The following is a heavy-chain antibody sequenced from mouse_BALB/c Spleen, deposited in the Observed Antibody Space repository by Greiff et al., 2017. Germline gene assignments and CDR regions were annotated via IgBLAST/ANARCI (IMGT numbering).Heavy chain of an antibody. CDR1: GFTFTDYY. J-gene: IGHJ2*01. Sequence: EVQGVESGGGLVQPGGSLRLSCATSGFTFTDYYMSWVRQPPGKALEWLGFIRNKANGYTTEYSASVKGRFTISRDNSQSILYLQMNTLRAEDSATYYCARDGGYYGSFHYWGQGTTLTVPS. V-gene: IGHV7-3*02. D-gene: IGHD1-1*01. CDR3: ARDGGYYGSFHY. CDR2: IRNKANGYTT.